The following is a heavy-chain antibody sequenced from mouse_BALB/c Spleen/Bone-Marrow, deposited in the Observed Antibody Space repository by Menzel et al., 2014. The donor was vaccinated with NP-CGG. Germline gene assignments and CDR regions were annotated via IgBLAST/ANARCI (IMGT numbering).Heavy chain of an antibody. V-gene: IGHV1-82*01. D-gene: IGHD1-1*01. Sequence: VHLVESGPELVKPGASVKISCKASGYAFSSSWMNWVKQRPGQGLEWIGRIYPGDGDTNYNGKFKGKATLTADKSSSTAYMQLSSLTSVDSAVYFCARDYYGSCYDYWGQGTTLTVSS. CDR3: ARDYYGSCYDY. CDR1: GYAFSSSW. J-gene: IGHJ2*01. CDR2: IYPGDGDT.